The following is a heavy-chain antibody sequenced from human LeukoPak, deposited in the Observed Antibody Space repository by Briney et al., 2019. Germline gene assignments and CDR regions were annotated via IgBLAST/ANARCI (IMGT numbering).Heavy chain of an antibody. CDR3: ARESIAVAGTGYYYYCMDV. J-gene: IGHJ6*03. Sequence: KLSETLSLTCTVSGGSISSYYWSWIRQPPGKGLEWIGYIYYSGSTNYNPSLKSRVTISVDTSKNQFSLKLSSVTAADTAVYYCARESIAVAGTGYYYYCMDVWGKGTTVTVSS. CDR1: GGSISSYY. V-gene: IGHV4-59*01. CDR2: IYYSGST. D-gene: IGHD6-19*01.